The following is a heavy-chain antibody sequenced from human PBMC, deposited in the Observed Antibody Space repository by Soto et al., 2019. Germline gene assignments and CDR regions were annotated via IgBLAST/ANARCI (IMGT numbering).Heavy chain of an antibody. CDR1: GGSFSGYY. CDR3: ARDKITGLFDY. CDR2: INPSGST. V-gene: IGHV4-34*01. D-gene: IGHD2-8*02. Sequence: QVQLQQWGAGLLKPSETLSLTCAVYGGSFSGYYWTWIRQPPGTGLEWIGEINPSGSTNYNPSLKSRVTISVDTSKNQFSLKLTSVTAADMAVYYCARDKITGLFDYWGQGTLVTVSS. J-gene: IGHJ4*02.